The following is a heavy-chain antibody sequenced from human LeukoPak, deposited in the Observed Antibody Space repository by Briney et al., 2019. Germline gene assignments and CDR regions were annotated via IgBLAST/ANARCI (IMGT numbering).Heavy chain of an antibody. CDR1: GGSISSYY. D-gene: IGHD3-10*01. CDR3: ARGLTYYYGSGSNNWFDP. J-gene: IGHJ5*02. Sequence: SETLSLTCTVSGGSISSYYWSWIRQPPGKGLEWIGRIYTSGSTNYNPSLKSRVTMSVDTSKNQFSLKLSSVTAADTAVYYCARGLTYYYGSGSNNWFDPWGQGTLVTVSS. V-gene: IGHV4-4*07. CDR2: IYTSGST.